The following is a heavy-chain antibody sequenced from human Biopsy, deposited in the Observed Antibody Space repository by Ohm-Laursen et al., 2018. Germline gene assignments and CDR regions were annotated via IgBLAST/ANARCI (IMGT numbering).Heavy chain of an antibody. D-gene: IGHD1-1*01. V-gene: IGHV3-21*01. CDR3: ARDQRGPSLLEAKLTPNYFDY. CDR2: ISANSSYI. Sequence: SLRLSCTASGVTLSGYSMNWVRQAPGKGLEWVSSISANSSYIYYADSVKGRFTISRDNAKNSLYLQMNSLRAEDTAVYYCARDQRGPSLLEAKLTPNYFDYWGRGSLVTVSS. J-gene: IGHJ4*02. CDR1: GVTLSGYS.